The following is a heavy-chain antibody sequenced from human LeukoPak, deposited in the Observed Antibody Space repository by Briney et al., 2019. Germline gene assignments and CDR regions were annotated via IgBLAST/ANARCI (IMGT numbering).Heavy chain of an antibody. V-gene: IGHV3-33*01. J-gene: IGHJ3*02. CDR1: GFTFSSYG. D-gene: IGHD5-12*01. CDR2: IWYDGSNK. Sequence: GGSLRLSCAASGFTFSSYGMHWVRQAPGKGLEWVAVIWYDGSNKYYADSVKGRFTISRDNSKNTLYLQMNSLRAEDTAVYYCARSPENSGYDWGDDAFDIWGQGTMVTVSS. CDR3: ARSPENSGYDWGDDAFDI.